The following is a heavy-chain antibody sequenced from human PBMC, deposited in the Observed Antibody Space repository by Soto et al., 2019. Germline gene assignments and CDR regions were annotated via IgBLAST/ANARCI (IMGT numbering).Heavy chain of an antibody. J-gene: IGHJ6*02. CDR1: GFTFSSYG. D-gene: IGHD5-18*01. CDR3: AKDRRGYSYGTYYYHYGMDV. CDR2: ISYDGSNK. Sequence: QVRLVESGGGVVQPGRSLRLSCAASGFTFSSYGMHWVRQAPGKGLEWVAVISYDGSNKYYADSVKGRFTISRDNSKNTLYLQMNSLRAEDTAVYYCAKDRRGYSYGTYYYHYGMDVWGQGTTVTVSS. V-gene: IGHV3-30*18.